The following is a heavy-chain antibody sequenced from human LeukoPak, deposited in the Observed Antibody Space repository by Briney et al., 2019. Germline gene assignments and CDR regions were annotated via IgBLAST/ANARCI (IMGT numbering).Heavy chain of an antibody. Sequence: PGGSLRLSCAASGFTFSNYWMNWVRLVPGKGLMWVSHINIDGIRTGYADSVKGRFTISRDNFKNTLYLQMNSLRDEDTAGYYCARDWDSRGDSLDYWGHGTLVTVSS. CDR3: ARDWDSRGDSLDY. CDR2: INIDGIRT. D-gene: IGHD3-22*01. V-gene: IGHV3-74*01. CDR1: GFTFSNYW. J-gene: IGHJ4*01.